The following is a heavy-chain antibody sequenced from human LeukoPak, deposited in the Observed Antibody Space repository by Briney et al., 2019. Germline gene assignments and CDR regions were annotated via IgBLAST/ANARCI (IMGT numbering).Heavy chain of an antibody. Sequence: GRSLRLSWAASGFTFDDYAMHWVRQAPGKGLEWVSVIYSGGNTYHADSVKGRFTISRDSSKNTVYLQMNSLRAEDTAVYYCAKDGRGGSYYVGYWGQGTLVTVSS. D-gene: IGHD1-26*01. V-gene: IGHV3-66*01. CDR2: IYSGGNT. J-gene: IGHJ4*02. CDR1: GFTFDDYA. CDR3: AKDGRGGSYYVGY.